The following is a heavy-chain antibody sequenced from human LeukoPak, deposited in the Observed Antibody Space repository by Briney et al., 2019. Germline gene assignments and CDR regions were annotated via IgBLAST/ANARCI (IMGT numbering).Heavy chain of an antibody. CDR1: GGSISSYY. J-gene: IGHJ4*02. V-gene: IGHV4-34*01. CDR2: INHSGST. CDR3: ARDHKASDY. Sequence: SETLSLTCTVSGGSISSYYWSWIRQPPGKGLEWIGEINHSGSTNYNPSLKSRVTISVDTSKNQFSLKLSSVTAADTAVYYCARDHKASDYWGQGTLVTVSS.